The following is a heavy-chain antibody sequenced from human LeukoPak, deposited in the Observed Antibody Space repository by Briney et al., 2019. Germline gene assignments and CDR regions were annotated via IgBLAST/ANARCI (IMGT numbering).Heavy chain of an antibody. CDR1: GFTFSSYS. Sequence: GGSLRLSCAASGFTFSSYSMNWVRQAPGKGLEWVSSIRRGRDSIYYADSLRGRVTISRDNAKNSLSLQMNSLRVEDTAVYYCARAPPYCGGDCSDWYFDLWGRGTLVTVSS. CDR2: IRRGRDSI. CDR3: ARAPPYCGGDCSDWYFDL. V-gene: IGHV3-21*01. J-gene: IGHJ2*01. D-gene: IGHD2-21*02.